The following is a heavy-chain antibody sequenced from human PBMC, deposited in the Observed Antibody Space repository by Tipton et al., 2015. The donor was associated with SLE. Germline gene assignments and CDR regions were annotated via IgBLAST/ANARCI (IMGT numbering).Heavy chain of an antibody. CDR1: GGSISSGSYY. CDR3: ARDHYYYYYMDV. CDR2: IYTSGST. V-gene: IGHV4-61*02. J-gene: IGHJ6*03. Sequence: TLSLTCTVSGGSISSGSYYWSWIRQPAGKGLEWIGRIYTSGSTNYNPSLQSRVTISVDTSKNQFSLKLSSVTAADTAVYYCARDHYYYYYMDVWGKGTTVTVSS.